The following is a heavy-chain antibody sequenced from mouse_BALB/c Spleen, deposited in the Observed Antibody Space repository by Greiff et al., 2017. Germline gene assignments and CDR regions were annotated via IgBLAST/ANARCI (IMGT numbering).Heavy chain of an antibody. V-gene: IGHV3-6*02. CDR2: ISYDGSN. CDR3: AREKGGYWYFDV. J-gene: IGHJ1*01. Sequence: EVKLQESGPGLVKPSQSLSLTCSVTGYSITSGYYWNWIRQFPGNKLEWMGYISYDGSNNYNPSLKNRISITRDTSKNQFFLKLNSVTTEDTATYYCAREKGGYWYFDVWGAGTTVTVSS. CDR1: GYSITSGYY.